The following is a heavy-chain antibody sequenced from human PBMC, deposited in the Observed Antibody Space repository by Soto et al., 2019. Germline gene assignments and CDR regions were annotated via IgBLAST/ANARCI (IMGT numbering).Heavy chain of an antibody. Sequence: QVQLVESGGGVVQPGTSLRLSCAASRLTFSAHDMHWVRQAPGKGLEWVALIWSDGSRGFYGDSVKGRFTISRDNFKNTLYLQMNSLGAEDTAVYYCAGEPKGGAYDMDVWGQGTTVTVSS. V-gene: IGHV3-33*01. J-gene: IGHJ6*02. D-gene: IGHD3-16*01. CDR2: IWSDGSRG. CDR1: RLTFSAHD. CDR3: AGEPKGGAYDMDV.